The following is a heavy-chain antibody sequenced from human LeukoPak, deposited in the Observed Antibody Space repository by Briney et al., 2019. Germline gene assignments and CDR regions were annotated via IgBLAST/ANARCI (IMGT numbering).Heavy chain of an antibody. CDR1: GFTFSSYW. CDR2: INSDGSST. CDR3: AREGEYDYVWGSYRKDYYYYGMDV. V-gene: IGHV3-74*01. J-gene: IGHJ6*04. D-gene: IGHD3-16*02. Sequence: GGSLRLSCAASGFTFSSYWMHWVRQAPGKGLVWVSRINSDGSSTSYADSVKGRFTISRDNAKNTQYLQMNSLRAEDTAVYYCAREGEYDYVWGSYRKDYYYYGMDVWGKGTTVTVSS.